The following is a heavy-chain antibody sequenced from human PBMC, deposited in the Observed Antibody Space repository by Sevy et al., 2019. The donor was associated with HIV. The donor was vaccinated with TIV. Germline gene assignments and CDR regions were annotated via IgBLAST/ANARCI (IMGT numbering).Heavy chain of an antibody. CDR3: ARDKDRSVVVAVTALQH. Sequence: GGSLRLSCAASGFTFSSYWMRWVRQAPGKGLEWVADITQDGSEKYYVDSVKGRFTISRDNAKNSLDLQMNSLRAEDTAVYYCARDKDRSVVVAVTALQHWGQGTLVTVSS. CDR2: ITQDGSEK. CDR1: GFTFSSYW. J-gene: IGHJ1*01. V-gene: IGHV3-7*01. D-gene: IGHD2-15*01.